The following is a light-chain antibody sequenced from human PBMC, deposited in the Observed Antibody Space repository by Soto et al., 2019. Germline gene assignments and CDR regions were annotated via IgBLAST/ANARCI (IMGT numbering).Light chain of an antibody. CDR1: RSLLSSYNNKNY. Sequence: DFVMTQSPDSLAVSLGERATINCKSSRSLLSSYNNKNYLAWHQQKPGQPRKLLIYWASTRESGVPDRFSGSGSGTDFTIPVSSLQAADVEVYYCQQYHSTPVTFGQGKRLAIK. CDR3: QQYHSTPVT. J-gene: IGKJ5*01. V-gene: IGKV4-1*01. CDR2: WAS.